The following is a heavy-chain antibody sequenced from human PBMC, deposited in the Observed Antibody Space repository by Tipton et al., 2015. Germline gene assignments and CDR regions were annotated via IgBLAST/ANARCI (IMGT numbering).Heavy chain of an antibody. V-gene: IGHV4-39*01. Sequence: TLSLTCTVSGGSIRSSSYYWGWIRQPPGKGLEWIGSIYFSGSTYYSPSLTSRVTISMDASKNQLSLKLSSVTATDTAVYYCARGDTSGPDFWGQGTLVTVSS. D-gene: IGHD6-19*01. CDR1: GGSIRSSSYY. CDR3: ARGDTSGPDF. CDR2: IYFSGST. J-gene: IGHJ4*02.